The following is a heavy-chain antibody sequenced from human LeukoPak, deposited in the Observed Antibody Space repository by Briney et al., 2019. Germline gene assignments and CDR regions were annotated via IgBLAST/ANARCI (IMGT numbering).Heavy chain of an antibody. CDR2: IIPIFGTA. CDR1: GYTFTSYG. V-gene: IGHV1-69*13. J-gene: IGHJ6*02. CDR3: ARDDYSNYFYYYGMDV. Sequence: GASVKVSCKASGYTFTSYGISWVRQAPGQGLEWMGGIIPIFGTANHAQKFQGRVTITADESTSTAYMELSSLRSEDTAVYYCARDDYSNYFYYYGMDVWGQGTTVTVSS. D-gene: IGHD4-11*01.